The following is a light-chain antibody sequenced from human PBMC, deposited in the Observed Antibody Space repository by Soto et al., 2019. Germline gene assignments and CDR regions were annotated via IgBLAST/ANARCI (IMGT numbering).Light chain of an antibody. CDR3: CTYASALV. CDR2: EGR. V-gene: IGLV2-23*01. CDR1: SSDIGSSHV. Sequence: QSALTQPASVSRSPGQSITISCTGSSSDIGSSHVVSWYQHHPGQAPKLIIYEGRKRPSGVSDRFSGSESGNTASLTISGLQAEHEADYYCCTYASALVFGGGTKLTVL. J-gene: IGLJ2*01.